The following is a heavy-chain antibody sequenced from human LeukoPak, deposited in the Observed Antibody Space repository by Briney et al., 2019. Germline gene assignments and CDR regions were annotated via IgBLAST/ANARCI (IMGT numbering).Heavy chain of an antibody. CDR2: IRTTAYGGTT. CDR3: TGYDYLVNSRGFAI. J-gene: IGHJ3*02. V-gene: IGHV3-49*04. CDR1: RLTFGDYA. D-gene: IGHD4-11*01. Sequence: LGGSLRLSCTASRLTFGDYAMSWVRQAPGKGLEWVGFIRTTAYGGTTEYAASVKGRFSISRDDSKSIAYLQMNSLKTEDTAVYYCTGYDYLVNSRGFAIWGQGTMVTVSS.